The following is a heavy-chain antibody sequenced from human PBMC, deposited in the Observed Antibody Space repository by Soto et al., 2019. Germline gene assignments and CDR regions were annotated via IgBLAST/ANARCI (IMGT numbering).Heavy chain of an antibody. D-gene: IGHD3-3*01. CDR1: GGSISSGGYY. CDR2: IYYSGST. V-gene: IGHV4-31*03. CDR3: ARSVSLCISIFFSRPPICIVS. Sequence: PSETLSLTCTVSGGSISSGGYYWSWICQHPGKGLEWIGYIYYSGSTYYNPSLKSRVTISVDTSKNQFSLKLSSVTAADTAVYYCARSVSLCISIFFSRPPICIVSWGQGTLVTVSS. J-gene: IGHJ5*01.